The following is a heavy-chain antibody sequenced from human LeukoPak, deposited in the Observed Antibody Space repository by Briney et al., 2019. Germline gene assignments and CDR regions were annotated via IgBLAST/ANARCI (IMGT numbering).Heavy chain of an antibody. D-gene: IGHD2-2*02. Sequence: HPGGSLRLSCAASGFTFSSYAMHWVRQAPGKGLEWVAVISYDGSNKYYADSVKGRFTISRDNSKNTLYLQMNSLRAEDTAVYYCARDLAPAAILRPPVYWGQGTLVTVSS. J-gene: IGHJ4*02. CDR1: GFTFSSYA. V-gene: IGHV3-30-3*01. CDR3: ARDLAPAAILRPPVY. CDR2: ISYDGSNK.